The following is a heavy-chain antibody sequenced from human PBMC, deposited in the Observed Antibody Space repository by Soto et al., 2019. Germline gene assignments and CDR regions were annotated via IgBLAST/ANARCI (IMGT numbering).Heavy chain of an antibody. D-gene: IGHD6-19*01. Sequence: QVQLVESGGGVVQPGRSLRLSCAASGFTFSSYGMHWVRQAPGKGLEWVAVIWYDGSNKYYADSVKGRFTISRDNSKNTLYLQMNSLRAEDTAVYSCARDHLGSGWYYDDYGRDVCGQGSTVTFSS. CDR1: GFTFSSYG. V-gene: IGHV3-33*01. CDR2: IWYDGSNK. CDR3: ARDHLGSGWYYDDYGRDV. J-gene: IGHJ6*01.